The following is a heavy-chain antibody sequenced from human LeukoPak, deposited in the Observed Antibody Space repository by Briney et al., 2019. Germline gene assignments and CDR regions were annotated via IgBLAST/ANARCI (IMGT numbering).Heavy chain of an antibody. CDR3: AKDRNDWKQGIDY. J-gene: IGHJ4*02. CDR1: GFTFSDHA. Sequence: GGSLRLSCPASGFTFSDHAMNRVRQAPGKGLEWVSIISARDGRTYYADSVKGRFTISRDNSKNTLYLQMNSLRVEDTAVYYCAKDRNDWKQGIDYWGQGTLVTVSS. V-gene: IGHV3-23*01. D-gene: IGHD1-1*01. CDR2: ISARDGRT.